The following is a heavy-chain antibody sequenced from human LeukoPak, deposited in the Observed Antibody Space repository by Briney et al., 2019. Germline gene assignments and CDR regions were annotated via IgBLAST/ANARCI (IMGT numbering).Heavy chain of an antibody. Sequence: GRSLRLSCAASGFTFSSYGMHWVRQAPGKGLEWVAVIWYGGSNKYYADSVKGRFTISRDNSKSTLYVQMNSLRAEDTAVYYCARDGTAAGDYYYYYMDVWGKGTTVTVSS. D-gene: IGHD6-13*01. CDR1: GFTFSSYG. CDR2: IWYGGSNK. V-gene: IGHV3-33*08. CDR3: ARDGTAAGDYYYYYMDV. J-gene: IGHJ6*03.